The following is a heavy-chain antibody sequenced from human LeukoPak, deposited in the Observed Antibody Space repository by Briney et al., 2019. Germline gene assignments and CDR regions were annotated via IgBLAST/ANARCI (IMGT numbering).Heavy chain of an antibody. CDR1: GGTFSSYA. V-gene: IGHV1-69*04. D-gene: IGHD1-26*01. CDR2: IIPILGIA. CDR3: VRDGATYFDY. J-gene: IGHJ4*02. Sequence: SVKVSCKASGGTFSSYAISWVRQAPGQGLEWMGRIIPILGIANYAQKFQGRVTITADKSTSTAYMELSSLRSEDTAVYYCVRDGATYFDYWGQGTLVTVSS.